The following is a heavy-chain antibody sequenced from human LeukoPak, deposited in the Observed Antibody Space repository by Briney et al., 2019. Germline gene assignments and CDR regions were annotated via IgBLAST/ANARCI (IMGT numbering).Heavy chain of an antibody. Sequence: GGSLRLSCAASGFTFSDYYMSWIRQAPGRGLEWISYISLSGSTTHYADSVKGRFTISRDNARNSLYLHMNSVRAEDTAVYYCARQIAVSGLFDLWGQGALVSVSS. CDR2: ISLSGSTT. CDR1: GFTFSDYY. D-gene: IGHD6-19*01. CDR3: ARQIAVSGLFDL. J-gene: IGHJ4*02. V-gene: IGHV3-11*01.